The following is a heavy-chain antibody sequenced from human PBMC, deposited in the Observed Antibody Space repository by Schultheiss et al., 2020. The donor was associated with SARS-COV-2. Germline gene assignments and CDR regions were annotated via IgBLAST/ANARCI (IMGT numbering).Heavy chain of an antibody. J-gene: IGHJ4*02. CDR1: GFTFSSYA. Sequence: GGSLRLSCAASGFTFSSYAMSWVRQAPGKGLEWVSGINWNGGGTGYADSVKGRFTISRDNAKNFLYLQLNSLRADDTALYQCAREPDGRYCFDYWGQGTLVTVSS. D-gene: IGHD1-14*01. CDR2: INWNGGGT. V-gene: IGHV3-20*01. CDR3: AREPDGRYCFDY.